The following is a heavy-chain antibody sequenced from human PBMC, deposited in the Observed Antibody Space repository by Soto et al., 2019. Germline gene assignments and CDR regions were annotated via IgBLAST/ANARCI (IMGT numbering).Heavy chain of an antibody. CDR1: GGSISSYY. CDR3: ARRSGYDSLTFDY. D-gene: IGHD5-12*01. V-gene: IGHV4-59*08. CDR2: IYYSGST. J-gene: IGHJ4*02. Sequence: SETLSLTCTVSGGSISSYYWSWIRQPPGKGLEWIGYIYYSGSTNYNPSLKSRVTISVDTSKNQFSLKLSSVTAADTAVYYCARRSGYDSLTFDYWGQGTLVTVSS.